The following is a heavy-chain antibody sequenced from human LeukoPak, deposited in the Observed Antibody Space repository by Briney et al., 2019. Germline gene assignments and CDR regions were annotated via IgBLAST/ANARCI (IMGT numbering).Heavy chain of an antibody. CDR3: ARGPRYSYQPTGDFDI. Sequence: GASVKVSCKASGGTFSSYAISWVRQAPGQGLEWMGGIIPIFGTANYAQKFQGRVTITADESTSTAYMGLSSLRSEDTAVYYCARGPRYSYQPTGDFDIWGQGTMVTVSS. CDR2: IIPIFGTA. V-gene: IGHV1-69*01. D-gene: IGHD5-18*01. CDR1: GGTFSSYA. J-gene: IGHJ3*02.